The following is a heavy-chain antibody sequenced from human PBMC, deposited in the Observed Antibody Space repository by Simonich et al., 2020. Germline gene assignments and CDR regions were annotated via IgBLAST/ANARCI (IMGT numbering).Heavy chain of an antibody. D-gene: IGHD2-15*01. CDR3: ARAHSRDCSGGSCYFDY. J-gene: IGHJ4*02. Sequence: QVQLQESGPGLVKPSETLSLTCAVSGYSISSVYYWGWIRQPPGRGLEWVWSIYLSGSTYYNPSLKSRVTKSVDTSKNQFSLKLSSVTAADTAVYYCARAHSRDCSGGSCYFDYWGQGTLVTVSS. V-gene: IGHV4-38-2*01. CDR1: GYSISSVYY. CDR2: IYLSGST.